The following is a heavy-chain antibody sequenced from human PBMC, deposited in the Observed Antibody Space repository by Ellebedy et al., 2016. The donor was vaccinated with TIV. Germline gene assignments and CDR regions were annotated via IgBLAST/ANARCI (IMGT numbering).Heavy chain of an antibody. Sequence: MPSETLSLTCAVSGASIGGYFWSWIRQPPGKGLEWIAYIHNGVTTSYNPSLKSRVTISEDTSKNQFSLKLSSVTAADTAVYYCARLGWVLMWFGVREWGQGTRVTVSS. CDR3: ARLGWVLMWFGVRE. D-gene: IGHD3-10*01. J-gene: IGHJ4*02. CDR1: GASIGGYF. V-gene: IGHV4-59*01. CDR2: IHNGVTT.